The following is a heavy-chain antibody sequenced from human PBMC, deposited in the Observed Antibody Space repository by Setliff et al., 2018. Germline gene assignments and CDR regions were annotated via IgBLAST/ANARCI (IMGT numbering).Heavy chain of an antibody. CDR3: ARRHCSGGSCYSLNYFDY. CDR2: IYHSGST. CDR1: GYFISSGYY. Sequence: PSETLSLTCAVSGYFISSGYYWGWIRQPAGKGLEWIGSIYHSGSTYYNPSLKSRVTISVDTSKKHVSLKLSSVTAADTAVYYCARRHCSGGSCYSLNYFDYWGQGALVTVSS. D-gene: IGHD2-15*01. V-gene: IGHV4-38-2*01. J-gene: IGHJ4*02.